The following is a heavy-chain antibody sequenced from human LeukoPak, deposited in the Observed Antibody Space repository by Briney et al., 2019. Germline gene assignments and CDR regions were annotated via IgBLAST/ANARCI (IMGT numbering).Heavy chain of an antibody. Sequence: GGSLRLSCAVSGFTFKLYWMHWVRQAPGKEPVWVSRINDDGSDTTYADSVKGRFTISRDDAKNMLFLQMNSLRAEDTAVYYCVRGRPSMWSWGQGTLVTVSS. CDR1: GFTFKLYW. D-gene: IGHD2-21*01. J-gene: IGHJ5*02. CDR3: VRGRPSMWS. V-gene: IGHV3-74*01. CDR2: INDDGSDT.